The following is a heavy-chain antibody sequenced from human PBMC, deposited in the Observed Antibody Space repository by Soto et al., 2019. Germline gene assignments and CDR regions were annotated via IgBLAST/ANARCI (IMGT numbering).Heavy chain of an antibody. CDR1: GGSIISYY. CDR2: IYYSGST. Sequence: SETLSLTCTVSGGSIISYYWSWIRQPPGKGLEWIGYIYYSGSTNYNPSLKSRVTISVDTSKNQFSLKLSSVTAADTAVYYCARASTTVTTLDYWGQGTLVPVSA. J-gene: IGHJ4*02. CDR3: ARASTTVTTLDY. D-gene: IGHD4-17*01. V-gene: IGHV4-59*12.